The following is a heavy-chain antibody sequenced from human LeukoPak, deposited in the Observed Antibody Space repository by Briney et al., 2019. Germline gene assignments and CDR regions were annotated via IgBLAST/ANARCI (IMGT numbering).Heavy chain of an antibody. CDR2: INPNSGGT. Sequence: ASVKVSCKASGYTFTGYYMHWVRQAPGQGLEWMGWINPNSGGTNYAQKFQGWVTMTRDTSISTACMELSRLRSDDTAVYYCARDGVRADDYYGMDVWGQGTTVTVSS. D-gene: IGHD3-10*01. CDR1: GYTFTGYY. J-gene: IGHJ6*02. V-gene: IGHV1-2*04. CDR3: ARDGVRADDYYGMDV.